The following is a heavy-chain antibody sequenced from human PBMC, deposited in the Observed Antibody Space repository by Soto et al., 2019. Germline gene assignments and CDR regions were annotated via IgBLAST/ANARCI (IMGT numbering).Heavy chain of an antibody. CDR2: ISWNSGNI. CDR1: GFTFDDYA. Sequence: EVQLVESGGGLVQPGRSLRLSCAASGFTFDDYAMHWVRQVPGKGLEWVSSISWNSGNIGYADSVKGRFTISRDNAKNSLYIQMNSLRTEDTDLYYCAKDLDYGPRRGMDVWGQGITVIVSS. V-gene: IGHV3-9*01. D-gene: IGHD4-17*01. CDR3: AKDLDYGPRRGMDV. J-gene: IGHJ6*01.